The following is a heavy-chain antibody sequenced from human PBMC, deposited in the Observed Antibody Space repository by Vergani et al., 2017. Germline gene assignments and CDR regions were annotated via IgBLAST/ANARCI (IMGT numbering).Heavy chain of an antibody. Sequence: QVQLVESGGGVVQRGGSLRLSCATSGFTLSNYDMQRIRQGPGKGLEFVAFIQFDGSNQYYADSDKGRFTLSRDFSKNTLYLQMNSLRTDDTATYYCAKHFRGWGIDYWGQGTQVIVSS. CDR1: GFTLSNYD. J-gene: IGHJ4*02. V-gene: IGHV3-30*02. CDR3: AKHFRGWGIDY. CDR2: IQFDGSNQ. D-gene: IGHD3-16*01.